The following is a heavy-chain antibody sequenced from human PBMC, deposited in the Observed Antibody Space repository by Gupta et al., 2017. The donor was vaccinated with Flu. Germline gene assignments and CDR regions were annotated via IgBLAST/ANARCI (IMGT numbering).Heavy chain of an antibody. CDR1: GFTFSSFA. J-gene: IGHJ4*02. V-gene: IGHV3-23*01. CDR3: AKGLKLGTFDY. CDR2: ISGSGSTT. Sequence: EVQLLESGGGLVQPGGSLRLSCAASGFTFSSFAMNWVRQAPGKGLEWVSTISGSGSTTYYADSVKGRFTISRDNSKNTLYLQMNSLRAEDTAIYYCAKGLKLGTFDYWGQGALVTVSS. D-gene: IGHD7-27*01.